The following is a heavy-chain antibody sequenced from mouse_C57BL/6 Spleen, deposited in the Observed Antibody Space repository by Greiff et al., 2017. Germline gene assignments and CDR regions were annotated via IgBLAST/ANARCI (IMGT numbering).Heavy chain of an antibody. D-gene: IGHD1-1*01. CDR2: SYPGDGDT. CDR1: GYAFSSSW. V-gene: IGHV1-82*01. Sequence: VQLQQSGPELVKPGASVKISCKASGYAFSSSWMNWVKQRPGKGLEWIGRSYPGDGDTNYNGKFKGKATLTADKSSSTAYMQLSSLTSEDSAVYFCARSPYYYGSSPYYFDYWGKGTTHTVSS. CDR3: ARSPYYYGSSPYYFDY. J-gene: IGHJ2*01.